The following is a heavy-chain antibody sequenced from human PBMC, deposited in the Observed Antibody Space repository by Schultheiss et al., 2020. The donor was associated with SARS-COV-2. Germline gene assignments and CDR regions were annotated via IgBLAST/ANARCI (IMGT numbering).Heavy chain of an antibody. CDR1: GDSVSSNSAA. CDR3: ARGRLWVGEKDAFDI. D-gene: IGHD3-10*01. CDR2: TYYRSKWYN. J-gene: IGHJ3*02. Sequence: SQTLSLTCAISGDSVSSNSAAWNWIRQSPSRGLEWLGRTYYRSKWYNDYATSVKSRIIINPDTPRNRFSLQLNSVTPEDTAVYFCARGRLWVGEKDAFDIWGQGTMVTVSS. V-gene: IGHV6-1*01.